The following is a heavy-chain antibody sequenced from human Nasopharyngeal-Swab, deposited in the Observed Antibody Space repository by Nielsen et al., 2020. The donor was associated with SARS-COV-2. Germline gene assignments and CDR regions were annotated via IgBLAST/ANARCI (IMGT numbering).Heavy chain of an antibody. Sequence: SETLSLTCAVYGGSFSGYYWSWIRQPPGKGLEWIGEINHSGSTNYNPSLKSRVTISVDTSKNQFSLKLSSVTAADTAVYYCASSPMFRWLQLMGDLRAFDIWGQGTMVTVSS. CDR1: GGSFSGYY. CDR2: INHSGST. V-gene: IGHV4-34*01. D-gene: IGHD5-24*01. CDR3: ASSPMFRWLQLMGDLRAFDI. J-gene: IGHJ3*02.